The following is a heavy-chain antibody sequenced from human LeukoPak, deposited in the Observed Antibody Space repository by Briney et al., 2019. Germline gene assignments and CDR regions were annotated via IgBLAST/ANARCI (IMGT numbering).Heavy chain of an antibody. Sequence: KASETLSLTCTVSGGSISSGGYYWSWIRQPPGKGLEWIGYIYHSGSTYYNPSLKGRVTISVDRSKNQFSLKLSSVTAADTAVYYCARVSCSSTSCYPTRQGLDPWGQGTLVTVSS. V-gene: IGHV4-30-2*01. CDR1: GGSISSGGYY. J-gene: IGHJ5*02. CDR2: IYHSGST. CDR3: ARVSCSSTSCYPTRQGLDP. D-gene: IGHD2-2*01.